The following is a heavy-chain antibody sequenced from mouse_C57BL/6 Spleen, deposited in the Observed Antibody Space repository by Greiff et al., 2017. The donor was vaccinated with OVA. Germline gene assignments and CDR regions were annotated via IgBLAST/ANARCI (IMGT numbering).Heavy chain of an antibody. CDR2: INYDGSST. J-gene: IGHJ1*03. V-gene: IGHV5-16*01. Sequence: EVKLVESEGGLVQPGSSMKLSCTASGFTFSDYYMAWVRQVPEKGLEWVANINYDGSSTYYLDSLKSRFIISRDNAKNILYLQMRSLKSADTSTYYCSRDRGRQGWYFDVWRTGTTVTVSS. CDR1: GFTFSDYY. CDR3: SRDRGRQGWYFDV. D-gene: IGHD2-12*01.